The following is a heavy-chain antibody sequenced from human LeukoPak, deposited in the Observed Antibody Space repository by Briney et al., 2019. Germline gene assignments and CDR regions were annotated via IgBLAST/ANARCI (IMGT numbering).Heavy chain of an antibody. D-gene: IGHD4-17*01. Sequence: ASVKVSCKASGYPFTTDPISWVRHAPRQGREWMGWISTYKGNTNYAPKLQGRVTITTDASTSTTYMELRGLRSDDTAVYYCARHDFGDNGAHWGQGTLVTVSS. J-gene: IGHJ4*02. CDR1: GYPFTTDP. V-gene: IGHV1-18*01. CDR2: ISTYKGNT. CDR3: ARHDFGDNGAH.